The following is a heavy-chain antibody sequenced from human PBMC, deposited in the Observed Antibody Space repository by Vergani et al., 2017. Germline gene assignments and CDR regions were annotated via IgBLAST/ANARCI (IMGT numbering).Heavy chain of an antibody. CDR3: ARGSCLGGSCYKPLFDY. J-gene: IGHJ4*02. CDR2: IHTSGST. D-gene: IGHD2-15*01. V-gene: IGHV4-61*02. Sequence: QVQLQESGPGLVKPSQTLSLTCTVSGGSINSHNYYWSWIRQPAGKGLEWIGRIHTSGSTNYNPSLKSQVTMSEDTSKNQFYLNLTAVTAADTAVYFCARGSCLGGSCYKPLFDYWGQGILVTVSS. CDR1: GGSINSHNYY.